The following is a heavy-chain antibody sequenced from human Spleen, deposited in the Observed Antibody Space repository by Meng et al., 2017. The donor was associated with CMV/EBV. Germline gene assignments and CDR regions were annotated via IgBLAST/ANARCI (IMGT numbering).Heavy chain of an antibody. CDR3: GRGGGGDNDFWSGFWAY. CDR2: INPNDGKT. CDR1: FRTFY. J-gene: IGHJ4*02. D-gene: IGHD3-3*01. V-gene: IGHV1-46*01. Sequence: FRTFYDHWGRQAPGQGVEWMGIINPNDGKTTYAQKFRGRISKTRGTSTKTVYMEMSDLGFEDTDVYYCGRGGGGDNDFWSGFWAYWGQGSLVTVSS.